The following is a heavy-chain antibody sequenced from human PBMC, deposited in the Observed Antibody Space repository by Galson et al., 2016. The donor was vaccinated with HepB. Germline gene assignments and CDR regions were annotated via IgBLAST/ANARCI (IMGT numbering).Heavy chain of an antibody. V-gene: IGHV4-59*01. Sequence: SETLSLTCTVSGVSISSYYWSWIRQPPGKGLEWIGYFYYSGSTDYNPSLKSRVTISVDTSKNQFSLKLSSVTAADTAVYYCARGDGAARPDYWGQGTLVTVSS. D-gene: IGHD6-6*01. J-gene: IGHJ4*02. CDR3: ARGDGAARPDY. CDR1: GVSISSYY. CDR2: FYYSGST.